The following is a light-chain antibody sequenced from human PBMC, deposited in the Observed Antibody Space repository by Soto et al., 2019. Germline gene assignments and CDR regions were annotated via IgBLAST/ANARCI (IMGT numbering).Light chain of an antibody. CDR1: QDIGDD. CDR2: ASS. V-gene: IGKV1-17*02. CDR3: LQHNSLPFT. Sequence: DIPMTQSPSSLSASVGDRVTITCRASQDIGDDLDWFQQKPGKAPKRLIYASSGLQSGAPARFSGSGSGTEFALTISNLYPEDVATYYCLQHNSLPFTFGPGTKVDVK. J-gene: IGKJ3*01.